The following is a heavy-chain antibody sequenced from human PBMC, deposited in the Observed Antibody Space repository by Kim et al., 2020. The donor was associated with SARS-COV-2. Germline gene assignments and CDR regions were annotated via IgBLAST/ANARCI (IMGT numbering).Heavy chain of an antibody. V-gene: IGHV3-23*01. J-gene: IGHJ3*02. D-gene: IGHD3-16*02. CDR2: ISGSGGST. CDR1: GFTFSSYA. Sequence: GGSLRLSCAASGFTFSSYAMSWVRQAPGKGLEWVSAISGSGGSTYYADSVKGRFTISRDNSKNTLYLQMNSLRAEDTAVYYCAKGLYYDYVWGSYRSPADAFDIWGQGTMVTVSS. CDR3: AKGLYYDYVWGSYRSPADAFDI.